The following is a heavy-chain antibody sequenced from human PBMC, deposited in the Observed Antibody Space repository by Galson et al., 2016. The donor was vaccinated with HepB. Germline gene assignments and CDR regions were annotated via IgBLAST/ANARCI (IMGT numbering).Heavy chain of an antibody. CDR1: GGTFTNYA. D-gene: IGHD2-15*01. V-gene: IGHV1-69*13. CDR2: IIPIFGTT. CDR3: ARVYAGSGAPFDP. J-gene: IGHJ5*02. Sequence: SVKVSCKASGGTFTNYAITWVRQAPGQGLEWMGGIIPIFGTTNYAQKFQGRVTITADESTSTAYMELTSLRFEDTAMYYCARVYAGSGAPFDPWGQGTLVTVSS.